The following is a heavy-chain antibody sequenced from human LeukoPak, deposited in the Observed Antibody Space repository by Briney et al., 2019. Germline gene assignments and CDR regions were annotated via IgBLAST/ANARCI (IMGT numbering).Heavy chain of an antibody. D-gene: IGHD6-19*01. CDR3: AKGAQIVFFPQIGLVTNSGYDY. CDR1: GFTFSSYG. Sequence: GGSLRLSCAASGFTFSSYGMHWVRQAPGKGLEWVAVISYDGSNKYYADSVKGRFTISRDNSKNTLYLQMNSLRAEDTAVYYCAKGAQIVFFPQIGLVTNSGYDYWGQGTLVTVSS. J-gene: IGHJ4*02. CDR2: ISYDGSNK. V-gene: IGHV3-30*18.